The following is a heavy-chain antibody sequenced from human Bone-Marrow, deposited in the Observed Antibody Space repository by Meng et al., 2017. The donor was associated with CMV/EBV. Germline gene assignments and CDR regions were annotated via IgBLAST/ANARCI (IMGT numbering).Heavy chain of an antibody. D-gene: IGHD3-3*01. CDR3: ARDLGDGAAGY. J-gene: IGHJ4*01. CDR2: INPKSGVT. Sequence: ASVKVSCKASGYTFSDYFLHWVRQAPGQGLEWMGWINPKSGVTNYAQRFQDRVTMTTDTSIRTVYMDLSRLTSDDTAIFYCARDLGDGAAGYWGQGTLVTVSS. CDR1: GYTFSDYF. V-gene: IGHV1-2*02.